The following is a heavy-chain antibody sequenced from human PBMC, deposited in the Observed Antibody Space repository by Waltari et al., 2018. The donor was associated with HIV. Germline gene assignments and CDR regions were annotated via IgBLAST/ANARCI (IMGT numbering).Heavy chain of an antibody. Sequence: QLLLQESGPGLVRPSETLSLTCTVTGPSISSRRYYWGWVRRPPGTGLEWIVSTMYSGSNYNHPSLKSRVAIAVDTSRNQFSLKLTSVTAADTALYYCARHDGTSYYFGSDMNPRPFSFWFASWGQGILVTVSS. J-gene: IGHJ5*01. V-gene: IGHV4-39*01. CDR1: GPSISSRRYY. D-gene: IGHD3-10*01. CDR3: ARHDGTSYYFGSDMNPRPFSFWFAS. CDR2: TMYSGSN.